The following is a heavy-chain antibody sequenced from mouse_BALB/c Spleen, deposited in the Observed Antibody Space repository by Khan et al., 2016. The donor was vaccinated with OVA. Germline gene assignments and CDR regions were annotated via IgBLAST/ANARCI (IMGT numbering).Heavy chain of an antibody. CDR2: INYSGSA. D-gene: IGHD1-3*01. Sequence: EVQLQESGPGLVKPSQSLSLTCTVTGYSITSDYAWNWIRQFPGNKLEWMGYINYSGSANYNPSLKSRISITRDTSKNQFFLQLKSVTTEDTATYYCARDGSRYNSTMDHWGQGTSVTVSS. CDR3: ARDGSRYNSTMDH. J-gene: IGHJ4*01. CDR1: GYSITSDYA. V-gene: IGHV3-2*02.